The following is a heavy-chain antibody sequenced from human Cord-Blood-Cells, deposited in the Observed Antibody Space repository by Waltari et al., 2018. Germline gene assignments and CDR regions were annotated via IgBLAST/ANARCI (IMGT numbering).Heavy chain of an antibody. D-gene: IGHD3-22*01. CDR1: GFTVSKKY. Sequence: EVQLVESGGGLNQPGGSLRLSCAASGFTVSKKYLTRVHPAPGRGLEWVSVIYSGGSTYYADSVKGRFTISRDNSKNTLYLQMNSLGAEDTAVYYCARGDYDSSGYYFDYWGQGTLVTVSS. CDR3: ARGDYDSSGYYFDY. J-gene: IGHJ4*02. CDR2: IYSGGST. V-gene: IGHV3-53*01.